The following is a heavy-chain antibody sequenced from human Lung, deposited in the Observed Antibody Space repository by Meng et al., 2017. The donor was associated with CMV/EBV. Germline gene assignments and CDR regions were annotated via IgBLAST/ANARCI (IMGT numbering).Heavy chain of an antibody. D-gene: IGHD3-10*01. CDR3: AIIRSYYGSGRYSHDDIDI. CDR2: ISHAGSNK. V-gene: IGHV3-30-3*01. J-gene: IGHJ3*02. CDR1: GFTFSSYI. Sequence: GGSXRLXXAASGFTFSSYIMHWVRQAPGKGLEWVAVISHAGSNKYYADTVKGRFTISRDNSKNTLYLQMNSLRAEDMAVYYCAIIRSYYGSGRYSHDDIDIWGQGXLVTVSS.